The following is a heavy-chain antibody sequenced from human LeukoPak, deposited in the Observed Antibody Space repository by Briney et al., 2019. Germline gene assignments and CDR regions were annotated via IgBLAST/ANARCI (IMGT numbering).Heavy chain of an antibody. V-gene: IGHV4-59*01. CDR2: LYYRGST. J-gene: IGHJ4*02. CDR1: GGSISSYY. CDR3: ARPYYDGSAPPYDY. Sequence: SETLSLTCTVSGGSISSYYWSWIRQPPGKGLEWIGYLYYRGSTTYNPSLKSRVTISIDTSKNQFSLKLSSVTAADTAVYYCARPYYDGSAPPYDYWGQGTLVTVSS. D-gene: IGHD3-22*01.